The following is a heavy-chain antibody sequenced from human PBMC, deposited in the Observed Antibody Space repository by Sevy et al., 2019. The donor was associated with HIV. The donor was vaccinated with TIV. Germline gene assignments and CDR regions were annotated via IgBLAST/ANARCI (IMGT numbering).Heavy chain of an antibody. Sequence: GGSLRLSCGASGFIFNSYWLTWVRQAPGKGLEWVATIKQDGSEKYYVDSVKGRFTISRDNVKNSVHLPMSSLRVEDTAMYYCARDYSWGQGTQVTVSS. CDR3: ARDYS. V-gene: IGHV3-7*01. CDR2: IKQDGSEK. CDR1: GFIFNSYW. J-gene: IGHJ4*02.